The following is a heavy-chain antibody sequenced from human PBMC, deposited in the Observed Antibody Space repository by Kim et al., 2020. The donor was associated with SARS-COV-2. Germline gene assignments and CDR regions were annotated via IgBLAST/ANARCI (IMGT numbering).Heavy chain of an antibody. CDR2: TYYRSRWIT. V-gene: IGHV6-1*01. CDR1: GDSVSSDTAA. J-gene: IGHJ6*02. CDR3: ARDDYGGVDV. Sequence: SQTLSLTCVISGDSVSSDTAAWHWIRQSPSRGLEWLGRTYYRSRWITEYAVSVRSRITISPDTSKNQVFLQLRYVSPEDSAVYYCARDDYGGVDVWGQGTTVTVSS.